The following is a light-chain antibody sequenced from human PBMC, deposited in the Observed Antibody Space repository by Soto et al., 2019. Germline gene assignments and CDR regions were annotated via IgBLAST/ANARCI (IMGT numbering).Light chain of an antibody. CDR1: QSVSSSY. J-gene: IGKJ2*01. Sequence: EIVLTQSTGTLSLSPGERATLSCRASQSVSSSYLAWYQQKPGQAPRLLIYGASSRATGIPDRFSGSGSGTDFTLTISRLEIEDFAVYYCQQYGSSPYTFGQATKPEIK. CDR3: QQYGSSPYT. CDR2: GAS. V-gene: IGKV3-20*01.